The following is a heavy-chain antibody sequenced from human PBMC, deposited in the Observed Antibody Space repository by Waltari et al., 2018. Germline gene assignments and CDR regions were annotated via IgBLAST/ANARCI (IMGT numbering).Heavy chain of an antibody. D-gene: IGHD3-22*01. CDR1: GGSISSSSYY. Sequence: QLQLQESGPGLVKPSETLSLTCTVSGGSISSSSYYWGWIRQPPGKGLEWIGSIYYSGSTYYNPSLKIRVTISVYPSKNQFSLKLSSVTAADTAVYYCARQSRITMIVVVIKGPFFDYWGQGTLVTVSS. CDR3: ARQSRITMIVVVIKGPFFDY. V-gene: IGHV4-39*01. J-gene: IGHJ4*02. CDR2: IYYSGST.